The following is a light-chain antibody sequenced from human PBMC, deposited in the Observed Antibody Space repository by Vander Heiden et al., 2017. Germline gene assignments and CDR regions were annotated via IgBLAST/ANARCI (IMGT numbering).Light chain of an antibody. CDR1: QGISSY. J-gene: IGKJ1*01. CDR3: QQYYSYPWT. V-gene: IGKV1-8*01. CDR2: AAS. Sequence: AIRMTPSPSSLSASTGASVTITCRASQGISSYLAWYQQKPGKAPKLLIYAASTLQSGVPSRFSGSGSGTDFTLTISCLQSEDFATYYCQQYYSYPWTFGQGTKVEIK.